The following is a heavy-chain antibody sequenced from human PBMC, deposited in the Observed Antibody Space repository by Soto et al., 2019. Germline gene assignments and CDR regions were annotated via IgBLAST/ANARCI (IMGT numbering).Heavy chain of an antibody. CDR1: GFTFSSYA. CDR3: AKDYKGYSYGPGAFDI. V-gene: IGHV3-23*01. D-gene: IGHD5-18*01. J-gene: IGHJ3*02. CDR2: ISGSGGST. Sequence: PWGSLRLSCAASGFTFSSYAMSWVRQAPGKGLEWVSAISGSGGSTYYADSVKGRFTISRDNSKNTLYLQMNSLRAEDTAVYYCAKDYKGYSYGPGAFDIWGQGTMVTVSS.